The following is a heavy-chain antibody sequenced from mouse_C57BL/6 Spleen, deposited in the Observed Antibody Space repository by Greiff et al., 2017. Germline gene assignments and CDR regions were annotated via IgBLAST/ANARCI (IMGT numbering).Heavy chain of an antibody. D-gene: IGHD2-4*01. CDR1: GYTFTSYW. CDR3: ARYYDYDVGAMDY. CDR2: IDPSDSYT. J-gene: IGHJ4*01. Sequence: VQLQQPGAELVMPGASVKLSCKASGYTFTSYWMHWVKQRPGQGLEWIGEIDPSDSYTNYNQKFKGKSTLTVDKSSSTAYMQLSSLTSEDSAVYYCARYYDYDVGAMDYWGQGTSVTVSS. V-gene: IGHV1-69*01.